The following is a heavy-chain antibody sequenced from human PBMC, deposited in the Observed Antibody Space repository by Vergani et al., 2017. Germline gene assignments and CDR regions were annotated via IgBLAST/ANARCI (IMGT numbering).Heavy chain of an antibody. CDR1: GFTFSSYA. D-gene: IGHD5-18*01. J-gene: IGHJ6*02. CDR2: ISGSGGST. Sequence: EVQLLESGGGLVQPGGSLRLSCAASGFTFSSYAMSWVRQAPGKGLEWVSAISGSGGSTYYADSVKGRFTISRDNSKNTLYLQMSSLRAEDTAVYYCATHSYGVSDGMDVWGQGTTVTVSS. CDR3: ATHSYGVSDGMDV. V-gene: IGHV3-23*01.